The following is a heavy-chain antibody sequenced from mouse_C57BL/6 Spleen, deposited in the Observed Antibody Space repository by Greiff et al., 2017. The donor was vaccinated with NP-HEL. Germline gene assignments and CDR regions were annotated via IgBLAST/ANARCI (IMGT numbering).Heavy chain of an antibody. CDR1: GYTFTDYN. J-gene: IGHJ2*01. CDR2: INPNNGGT. CDR3: ARRRGYGYDVFDY. V-gene: IGHV1-18*01. D-gene: IGHD2-2*01. Sequence: SGPELVKPGASVKIPCKASGYTFTDYNMDWVKQSHGKSLEWIGDINPNNGGTIYNQKFKGKATLTVDKSSSTAYMELRSLTSEDTAVYYCARRRGYGYDVFDYWGQGTTLTVSS.